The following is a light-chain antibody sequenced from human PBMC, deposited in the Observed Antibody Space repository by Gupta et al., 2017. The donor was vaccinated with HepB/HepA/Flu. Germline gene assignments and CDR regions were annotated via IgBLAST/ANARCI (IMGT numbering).Light chain of an antibody. J-gene: IGKJ5*01. CDR2: LGS. CDR3: MQDLQTPG. CDR1: QSLLHSNGYNY. V-gene: IGKV2-28*01. Sequence: DIVMTQSPLSLPVTPGEPASLSCRSSQSLLHSNGYNYLDWYRQKPGQSPQLMIYLGSKRASGVPDRFSGSGSGTDFTLKSSRGEDEDVGVYYCMQDLQTPGFGQWTRLEIK.